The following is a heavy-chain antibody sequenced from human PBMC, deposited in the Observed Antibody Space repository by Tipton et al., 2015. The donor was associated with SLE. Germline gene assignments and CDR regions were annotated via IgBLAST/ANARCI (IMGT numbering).Heavy chain of an antibody. D-gene: IGHD3-22*01. V-gene: IGHV4-59*01. Sequence: TLSLTCTVSGASISDNYWSWIRQPTGKRLEWIGYIYSTLSTNYNPSLQNRVTISVDTSKNQFSLKLSSVTAADTAVYYCGKYDYDSTGVQAVRYWGQGTLLTVSS. CDR1: GASISDNY. CDR3: GKYDYDSTGVQAVRY. J-gene: IGHJ4*02. CDR2: IYSTLST.